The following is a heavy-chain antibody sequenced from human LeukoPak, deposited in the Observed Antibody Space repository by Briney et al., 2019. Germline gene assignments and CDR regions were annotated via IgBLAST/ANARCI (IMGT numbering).Heavy chain of an antibody. CDR3: AKGVSSGWYAWYFDL. V-gene: IGHV3-30*02. CDR2: IRYDGSNK. CDR1: GFTFSSYG. Sequence: PGGSLRLSCAASGFTFSSYGMHWVRQAPGKGLEWVAFIRYDGSNKYYADSVKGRFTISRDNSKNTLYLQMNSLRAKDTAVYYCAKGVSSGWYAWYFDLWGRGTLVTVSS. J-gene: IGHJ2*01. D-gene: IGHD6-19*01.